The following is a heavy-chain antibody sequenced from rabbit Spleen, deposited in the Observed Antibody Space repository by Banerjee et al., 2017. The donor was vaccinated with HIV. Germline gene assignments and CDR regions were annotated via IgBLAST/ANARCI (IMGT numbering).Heavy chain of an antibody. Sequence: QSLEESGGDLVKPGASLTLTCTASGFSFSSSYWICWVRQAPGKGLEWIACIYTGSSGSTYYASWAKGRFTISKTSSTTVTLQMTSLTVADTASYFCARNANGVGIMDFNLWGPGTLVTVS. CDR1: GFSFSSSYW. V-gene: IGHV1S40*01. CDR3: ARNANGVGIMDFNL. J-gene: IGHJ4*01. D-gene: IGHD6-1*01. CDR2: IYTGSSGST.